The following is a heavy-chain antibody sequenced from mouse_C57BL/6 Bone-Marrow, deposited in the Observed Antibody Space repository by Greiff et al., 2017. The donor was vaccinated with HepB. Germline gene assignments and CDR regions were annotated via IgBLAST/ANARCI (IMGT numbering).Heavy chain of an antibody. D-gene: IGHD4-1*01. CDR3: ARRWADY. J-gene: IGHJ2*01. V-gene: IGHV1-82*01. Sequence: QVQLQQSGPELVKPGASVKISCKASGYAFSSSWMNWVKQRPGKGLEWIGRIYPGDGDTNYNGKFKGKATLTVDKPSSTAYMQLSSLTSEDSAVYYCARRWADYWGQGTTLTVSS. CDR2: IYPGDGDT. CDR1: GYAFSSSW.